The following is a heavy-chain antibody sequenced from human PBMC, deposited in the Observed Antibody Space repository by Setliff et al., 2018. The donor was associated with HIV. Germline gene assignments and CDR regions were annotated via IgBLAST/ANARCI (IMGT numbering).Heavy chain of an antibody. J-gene: IGHJ5*02. V-gene: IGHV4-39*07. CDR2: ISYTGST. Sequence: PSETLSLTCTVSGASISRSTYSWGWIRQPPGKGLEWIGSISYTGSTDYTPSLKSRLTISVDTSKNQFSLRLSSVTAADTAVYYCARDGGYSYARINWFDPWGQGTLVTVSS. D-gene: IGHD5-18*01. CDR3: ARDGGYSYARINWFDP. CDR1: GASISRSTYS.